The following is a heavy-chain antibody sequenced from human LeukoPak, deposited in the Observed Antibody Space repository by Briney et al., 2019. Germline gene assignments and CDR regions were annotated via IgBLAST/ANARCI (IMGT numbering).Heavy chain of an antibody. CDR1: GGSISSSSYY. CDR2: IYYSGST. Sequence: SETLSLTCTVSGGSISSSSYYWGWIRQPPGKGLEWIGSIYYSGSTYYNPSLKSRVTISVDTSKNQFSLKLSSVTAADTAVYYCARASYRGPLDYWGQGTLVTVSS. D-gene: IGHD2-21*01. CDR3: ARASYRGPLDY. J-gene: IGHJ4*02. V-gene: IGHV4-39*07.